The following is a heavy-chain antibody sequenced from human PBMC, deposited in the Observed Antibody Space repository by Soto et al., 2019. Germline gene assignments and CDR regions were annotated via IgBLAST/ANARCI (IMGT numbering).Heavy chain of an antibody. CDR2: IDPSDSYT. Sequence: PGESPKISFKGSGYSSTSYWISWVRQMPGKGLEWIGRIDPSDSYTYYNPSFQGHVTNSADKYISTAYLQWSSLKASDTAMYYCARHDEVGATTIYYSYGMDVWGQGTTVTVSS. D-gene: IGHD1-26*01. J-gene: IGHJ6*02. CDR1: GYSSTSYW. V-gene: IGHV5-10-1*01. CDR3: ARHDEVGATTIYYSYGMDV.